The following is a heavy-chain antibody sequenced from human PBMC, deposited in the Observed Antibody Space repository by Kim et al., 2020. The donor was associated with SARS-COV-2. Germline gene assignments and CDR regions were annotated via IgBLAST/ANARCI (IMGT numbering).Heavy chain of an antibody. CDR2: VYHSGST. Sequence: SETLSLTCTVSGGSISSSFNYWGWIRQPPGKGLEWIGSVYHSGSTYDSPSLKSRVTVSVDTSKNEFYLKVTSVTAADTAVYFCARLPHDSSGYVDSWGPGTLVPASS. J-gene: IGHJ4*02. D-gene: IGHD3-22*01. CDR1: GGSISSSFNY. V-gene: IGHV4-39*01. CDR3: ARLPHDSSGYVDS.